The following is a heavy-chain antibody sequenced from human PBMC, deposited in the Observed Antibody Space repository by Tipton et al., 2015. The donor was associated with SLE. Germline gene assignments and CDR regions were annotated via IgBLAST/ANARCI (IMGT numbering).Heavy chain of an antibody. D-gene: IGHD1-26*01. CDR3: GRSWSGRREFNY. CDR1: DDSVSSAYY. CDR2: IYRTGTT. J-gene: IGHJ4*02. V-gene: IGHV4-38-2*02. Sequence: TLSLTCIVSDDSVSSAYYWAWIRQPPGKGLQWIACIYRTGTTYVNPSLKSRVSMSMDTSNNRFSLTMTSLTVADTAVYYCGRSWSGRREFNYWGPGTLVTFSS.